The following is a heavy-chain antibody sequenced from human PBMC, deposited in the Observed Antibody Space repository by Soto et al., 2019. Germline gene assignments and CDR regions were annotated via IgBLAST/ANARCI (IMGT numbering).Heavy chain of an antibody. CDR3: ARTLFGVVIPNFDY. V-gene: IGHV1-8*01. CDR1: GYTFTSYD. CDR2: MNPNSGNT. Sequence: GASVKVSCKASGYTFTSYDINWVRQATGQGLEWMGWMNPNSGNTGYAQKFQGRVTMTRNTSISTAYMELSSLGSEDTAVYYCARTLFGVVIPNFDYWGQGTLVTVSS. D-gene: IGHD3-3*01. J-gene: IGHJ4*02.